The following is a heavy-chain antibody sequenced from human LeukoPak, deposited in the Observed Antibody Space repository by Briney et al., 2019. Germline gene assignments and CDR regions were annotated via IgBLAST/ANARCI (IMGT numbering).Heavy chain of an antibody. Sequence: TSETLSLTCSVSGDSVSGSDSYWDWIRQPPGKGLEWIGTIYYSGRTCYSPSLKSRVTMSVDPSNNQFSLNLRSVTAADTALYYCARRRYYDGSGYLEWGQGTLLSVSS. J-gene: IGHJ1*01. CDR3: ARRRYYDGSGYLE. CDR2: IYYSGRT. D-gene: IGHD3-22*01. CDR1: GDSVSGSDSY. V-gene: IGHV4-39*01.